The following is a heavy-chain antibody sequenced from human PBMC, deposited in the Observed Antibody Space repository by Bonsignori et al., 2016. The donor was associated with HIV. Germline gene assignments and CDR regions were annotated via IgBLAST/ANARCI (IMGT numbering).Heavy chain of an antibody. CDR3: ARHGLLWLGWYLDL. D-gene: IGHD3-10*01. Sequence: WIRQPPGKGLEWIGAGYHSGSTHYNPALKTRVNISIDTSKNQFSLNLSSVTAADTAVYYCARHGLLWLGWYLDLWGRGTLVTVSS. V-gene: IGHV4-38-2*01. J-gene: IGHJ2*01. CDR2: GYHSGST.